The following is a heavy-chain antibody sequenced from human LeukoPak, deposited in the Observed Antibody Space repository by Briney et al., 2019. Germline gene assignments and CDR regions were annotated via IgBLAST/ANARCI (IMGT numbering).Heavy chain of an antibody. J-gene: IGHJ6*02. CDR2: IYSGGTT. Sequence: GGSLRLSCAASGFTVSSNYMSWVRQAPGKGLEWVPVIYSGGTTNYADSVKGRFTISRDNARNSLHLQMNSLRAEDTAVYYCARPQIGAGSRGGYYYYGMDVWGQGTTVTVSS. D-gene: IGHD6-19*01. V-gene: IGHV3-53*01. CDR1: GFTVSSNY. CDR3: ARPQIGAGSRGGYYYYGMDV.